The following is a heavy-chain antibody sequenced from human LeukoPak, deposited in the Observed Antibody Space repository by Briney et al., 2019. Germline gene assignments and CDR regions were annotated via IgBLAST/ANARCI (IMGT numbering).Heavy chain of an antibody. J-gene: IGHJ3*02. CDR2: IDWDDDK. V-gene: IGHV2-70*04. CDR1: GFSLSTSGMR. D-gene: IGHD2-2*01. CDR3: ARSRGYCSSTSCLDAFDI. Sequence: SGPTLVNPTQTLTLTCTFSGFSLSTSGMRVSWIRQPPGKALEWLAHIDWDDDKFYITSLKTRLTISKDTSKKQVVLTMTNMDPVDTATYYCARSRGYCSSTSCLDAFDIWGQGTMVTVSS.